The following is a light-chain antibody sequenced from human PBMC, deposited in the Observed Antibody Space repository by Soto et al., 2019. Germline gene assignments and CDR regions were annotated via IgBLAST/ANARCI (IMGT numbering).Light chain of an antibody. CDR3: CSYAGSSTYV. V-gene: IGLV2-23*01. Sequence: QSALTQPASVSGSPGQSITISCTGTSSYVGSYNLVSWYQQHPGKPPKLMIYEGSKRPSGVSNRFSGSKSGNTASLTISGLQAEDEADYYCCSYAGSSTYVFGTGTKVTVL. CDR1: SSYVGSYNL. J-gene: IGLJ1*01. CDR2: EGS.